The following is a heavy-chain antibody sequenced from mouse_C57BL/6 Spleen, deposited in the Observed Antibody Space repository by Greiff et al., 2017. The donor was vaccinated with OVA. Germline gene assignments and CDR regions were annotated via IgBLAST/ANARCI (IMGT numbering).Heavy chain of an antibody. V-gene: IGHV5-6*01. CDR2: ISSGGSYT. J-gene: IGHJ2*01. CDR3: ARHEGWDRDY. CDR1: GFTFSSYG. Sequence: EVQLVESGGDLVKPGGSLKLSCAASGFTFSSYGMSWVRQTPDKRLEWVATISSGGSYTYYPDSVKGRFTISRDNAKNTLYLQMSSLKSEDTAMYYCARHEGWDRDYWGQGTTLTVSS. D-gene: IGHD3-3*01.